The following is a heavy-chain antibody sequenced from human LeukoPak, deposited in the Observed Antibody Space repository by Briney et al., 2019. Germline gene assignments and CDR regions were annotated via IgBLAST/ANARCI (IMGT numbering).Heavy chain of an antibody. CDR2: ISGSGGTT. CDR3: ARSLSGYWYYCDY. CDR1: GFTFSSYA. D-gene: IGHD2-21*01. Sequence: GGSLRLSCAASGFTFSSYAMSWVRQAPGKGLEWVSVISGSGGTTYYRDSVQGRFTISRDNSKDTLYLQMNSVRAEDTALYYCARSLSGYWYYCDYWAKGTLVTFAS. J-gene: IGHJ4*02. V-gene: IGHV3-23*01.